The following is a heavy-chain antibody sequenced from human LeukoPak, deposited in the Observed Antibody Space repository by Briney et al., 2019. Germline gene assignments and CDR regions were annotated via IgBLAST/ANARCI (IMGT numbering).Heavy chain of an antibody. J-gene: IGHJ3*01. Sequence: SETLSLTCAVSGYSISSGYYWGWIRQPPGKGLEWIGSIYHSGSTYYNPSLKSRVTISVDTSKNQFSLKLSSVPAADTAVYYCARDDSDYDFWSGATDAFDVWGQGTMVTVSS. CDR3: ARDDSDYDFWSGATDAFDV. D-gene: IGHD3-3*01. CDR2: IYHSGST. CDR1: GYSISSGYY. V-gene: IGHV4-38-2*02.